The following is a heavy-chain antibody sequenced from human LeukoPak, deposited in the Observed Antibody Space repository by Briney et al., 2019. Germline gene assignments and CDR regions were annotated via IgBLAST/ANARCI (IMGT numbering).Heavy chain of an antibody. CDR1: GYTFTSYA. V-gene: IGHV1-18*01. CDR2: ISAYNGNT. J-gene: IGHJ6*03. D-gene: IGHD2-15*01. Sequence: ASAKVSCKASGYTFTSYAVNWVRQAPGQGLEWMGWISAYNGNTNYAQKLQGRVTMTTDTSTSTAYMELRSLRSDDTAVYYCARGYSGYYYYYMDVWGKGTTVTISS. CDR3: ARGYSGYYYYYMDV.